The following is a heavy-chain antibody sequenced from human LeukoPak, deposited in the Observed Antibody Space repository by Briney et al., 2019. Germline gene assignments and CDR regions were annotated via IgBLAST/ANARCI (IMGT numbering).Heavy chain of an antibody. D-gene: IGHD3-3*01. CDR2: IKQDGSEK. V-gene: IGHV3-7*01. J-gene: IGHJ2*01. CDR1: GFTFSSYW. Sequence: PGGSLRLSCEASGFTFSSYWVSWVRQAPGKGLEWVANIKQDGSEKYYADSMKGRFIISRDNAENSLYLEMKSLRAEDTAVYFCARVLVGPAQSGYFNWYFDLWGRGTLVTVSS. CDR3: ARVLVGPAQSGYFNWYFDL.